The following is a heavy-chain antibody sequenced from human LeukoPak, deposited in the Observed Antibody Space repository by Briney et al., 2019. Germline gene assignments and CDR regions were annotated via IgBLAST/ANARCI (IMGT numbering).Heavy chain of an antibody. V-gene: IGHV4-61*01. J-gene: IGHJ5*02. CDR2: IYYSGST. Sequence: SETLSLTCTVSGGSISSSSYYWGWIRQPPGKGLEWIGYIYYSGSTNYNPSLKSRVTISVDTSKNQFSLKLSSVTAADTAVYYCARDRYYYDSSGYSNWFDPWGQGTLVTVSS. CDR1: GGSISSSSYY. D-gene: IGHD3-22*01. CDR3: ARDRYYYDSSGYSNWFDP.